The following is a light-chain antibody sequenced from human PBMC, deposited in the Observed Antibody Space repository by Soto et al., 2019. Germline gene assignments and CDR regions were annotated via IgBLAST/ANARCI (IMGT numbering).Light chain of an antibody. V-gene: IGKV1-5*03. CDR3: QQYNNYST. Sequence: DIQMTQSPSTLSASVGDRVTITCRASQSISNWLAWYQQKPGKAPKFLIYQASTLESGVTSRFSGSGSGTEFTLTISSLPPDDFATYYCQQYNNYSTFGQGTKVEIK. CDR1: QSISNW. CDR2: QAS. J-gene: IGKJ1*01.